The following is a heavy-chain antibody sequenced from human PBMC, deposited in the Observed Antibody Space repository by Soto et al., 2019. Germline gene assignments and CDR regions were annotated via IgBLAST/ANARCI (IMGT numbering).Heavy chain of an antibody. CDR3: AKAGTESGSYWDWFDP. J-gene: IGHJ5*02. D-gene: IGHD1-26*01. CDR1: GFTFSSYA. V-gene: IGHV3-23*01. CDR2: ISGSGGST. Sequence: GGSLRLSCAASGFTFSSYAMSWVHQAPGKGLEWVSAISGSGGSTYYADSVKGRFTISRDNSKNTLYLQMNSLRAEDTAVYYCAKAGTESGSYWDWFDPWGQGTLVTVSS.